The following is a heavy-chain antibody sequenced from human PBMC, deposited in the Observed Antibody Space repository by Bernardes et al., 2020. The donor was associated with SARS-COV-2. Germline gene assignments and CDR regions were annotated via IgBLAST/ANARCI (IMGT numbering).Heavy chain of an antibody. CDR1: GFTFSSYW. J-gene: IGHJ4*02. CDR2: INPDGRRP. D-gene: IGHD1-1*01. CDR3: ASLASVDPLGMN. Sequence: GGSLRLSCEVSGFTFSSYWMHWVRQAPGKGLVWVSTINPDGRRPSYADSVKGRFTISRDNSKNTLYLVMDSLRAEDTAVYYCASLASVDPLGMNWGQGTLVTVSS. V-gene: IGHV3-74*01.